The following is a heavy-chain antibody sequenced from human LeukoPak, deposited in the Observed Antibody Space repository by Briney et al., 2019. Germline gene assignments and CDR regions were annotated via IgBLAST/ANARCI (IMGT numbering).Heavy chain of an antibody. V-gene: IGHV3-7*01. Sequence: GGTLRLSCAASGFTFSSYWMTWVRQAPGKGLEWVANMKHDGTKKNYSDSVKGRFTISRDNAKNSLYVQINSLRAEDTALYYCARIVGADEGADYWGQGTLVTVSS. CDR1: GFTFSSYW. CDR2: MKHDGTKK. D-gene: IGHD1-26*01. CDR3: ARIVGADEGADY. J-gene: IGHJ4*02.